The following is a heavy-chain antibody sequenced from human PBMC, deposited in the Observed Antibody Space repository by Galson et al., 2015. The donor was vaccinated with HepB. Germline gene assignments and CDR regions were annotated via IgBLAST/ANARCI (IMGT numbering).Heavy chain of an antibody. D-gene: IGHD3-16*01. V-gene: IGHV1-46*01. J-gene: IGHJ4*02. Sequence: SVKVSCKASGYSFTSYYVHWVRQAPGQGLEWMGIINSNDGATSYAQKFQGRVTMTRDTSTSTVYMELSSLRSEDTAIYYCARELMGGANFDYWGLGTLVTVST. CDR3: ARELMGGANFDY. CDR1: GYSFTSYY. CDR2: INSNDGAT.